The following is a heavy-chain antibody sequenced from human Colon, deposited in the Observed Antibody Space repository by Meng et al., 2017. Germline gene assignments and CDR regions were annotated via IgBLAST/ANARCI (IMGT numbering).Heavy chain of an antibody. Sequence: EVQLVESGGGLVKPGWSLRLSCAASGFTFISYSMNWFRQAPGKGLEWVSSVSSNSYYIYYADSVEGRFNISRDNAKNSLYLQMNSLRAEDTAVYYCARAEYGDLDFDHWGQGTLVTVSS. CDR2: VSSNSYYI. V-gene: IGHV3-21*06. CDR1: GFTFISYS. J-gene: IGHJ4*02. CDR3: ARAEYGDLDFDH. D-gene: IGHD4-17*01.